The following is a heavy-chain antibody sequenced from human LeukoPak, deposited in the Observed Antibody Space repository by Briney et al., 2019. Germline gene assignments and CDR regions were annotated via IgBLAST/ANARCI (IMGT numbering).Heavy chain of an antibody. Sequence: GGSLRLSCTASGLTFSTSGFNWVRQAPGKGLEWVASIGPTGSDRCHADSIKGRFTISRDNANNFLSLQMNSLSAEDTAVYYCATETNGRHYDYWGQGTLLTVSS. J-gene: IGHJ4*02. CDR2: IGPTGSDR. CDR3: ATETNGRHYDY. D-gene: IGHD1-14*01. V-gene: IGHV3-21*06. CDR1: GLTFSTSG.